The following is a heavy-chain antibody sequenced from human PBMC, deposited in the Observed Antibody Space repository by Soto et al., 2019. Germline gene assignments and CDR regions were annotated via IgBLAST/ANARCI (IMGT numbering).Heavy chain of an antibody. Sequence: ASVKVSCKVSGYTLTELSMHWVRQAPGKGLEWMGGFDPEDGETIYAQKFQGRVTMTEDTSTDTAYMELSSLRAEDTAVYYCARDKVGYCSGGSCYIYGMDVWGQGTTVTVSS. CDR2: FDPEDGET. D-gene: IGHD2-15*01. CDR3: ARDKVGYCSGGSCYIYGMDV. V-gene: IGHV1-24*01. J-gene: IGHJ6*02. CDR1: GYTLTELS.